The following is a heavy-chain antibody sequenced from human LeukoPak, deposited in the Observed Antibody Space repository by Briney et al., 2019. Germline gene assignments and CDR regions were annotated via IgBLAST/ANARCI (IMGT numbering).Heavy chain of an antibody. V-gene: IGHV4-61*02. J-gene: IGHJ6*03. Sequence: SETLSLTCTVSGGSISSGSYYWSWIRQPAGKGLEWIGRIYTSGSTNYNPSLKSRVTISVDTSKNQFSLKLSSVTAADTAVYYCARGRGMVYAHRGYYMDVWGKGTTVTVSS. CDR2: IYTSGST. CDR1: GGSISSGSYY. D-gene: IGHD2-8*01. CDR3: ARGRGMVYAHRGYYMDV.